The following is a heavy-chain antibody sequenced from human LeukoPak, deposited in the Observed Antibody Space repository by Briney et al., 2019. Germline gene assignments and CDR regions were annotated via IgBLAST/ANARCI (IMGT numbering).Heavy chain of an antibody. Sequence: GGSLRLSCAASGFTFSSYWMHWVRQAPGKGLVWVSRINSDGSSTNYADSVKGRFTISRDNAKNTLYLQMNSLRAEDTAMYYCAKDAQPRSRWFDPWGQGTLVTVSS. CDR3: AKDAQPRSRWFDP. D-gene: IGHD3-16*01. CDR2: INSDGSST. J-gene: IGHJ5*02. V-gene: IGHV3-74*01. CDR1: GFTFSSYW.